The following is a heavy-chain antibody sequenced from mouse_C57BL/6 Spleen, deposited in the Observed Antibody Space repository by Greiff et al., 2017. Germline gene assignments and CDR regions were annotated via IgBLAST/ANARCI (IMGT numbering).Heavy chain of an antibody. V-gene: IGHV5-6*01. J-gene: IGHJ4*01. CDR2: ISSGGSYT. CDR3: ARHDDYDSYYAMDY. CDR1: GFTFSSYG. D-gene: IGHD2-4*01. Sequence: EVHLVESGGDLVKPGGSLKLSCAASGFTFSSYGMSWVRQTPDKRLEWVATISSGGSYTYYPDSVKGRFTISRDNAKNTLYLQMSSLKSEDTAMYYCARHDDYDSYYAMDYWGQGTSVTVSS.